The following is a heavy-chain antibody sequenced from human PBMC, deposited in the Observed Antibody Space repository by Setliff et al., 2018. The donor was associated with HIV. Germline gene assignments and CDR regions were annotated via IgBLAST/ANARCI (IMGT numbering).Heavy chain of an antibody. CDR2: IFPSGST. V-gene: IGHV4-61*09. CDR3: ARDRALRFSRSPSFYYFDS. CDR1: GASIRSGVYY. J-gene: IGHJ4*02. D-gene: IGHD3-3*02. Sequence: PSETLSLTCAVSGASIRSGVYYWSWIRQPAGKGPEWIGHIFPSGSTNYSPPLKSRITISIDTTKNRFSLKLTSVTAADTAVYYCARDRALRFSRSPSFYYFDSWGQGALVTVS.